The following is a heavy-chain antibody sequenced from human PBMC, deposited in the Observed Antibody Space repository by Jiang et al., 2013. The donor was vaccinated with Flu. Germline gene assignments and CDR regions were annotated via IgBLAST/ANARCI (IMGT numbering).Heavy chain of an antibody. CDR3: ARAGYSDTSGSRDAFDI. CDR2: IYTSGNT. Sequence: GPGLVKPSETLSLTCAVSGGSISSRYWWTWIRQPAGKGLEWIGRIYTSGNTNYNPSLKGRVTMSVDTSKSQFSLKLSSVTAADTAVYYCARAGYSDTSGSRDAFDIWGQGTMVTVSS. V-gene: IGHV4-4*07. D-gene: IGHD3-22*01. CDR1: GGSISSRY. J-gene: IGHJ3*02.